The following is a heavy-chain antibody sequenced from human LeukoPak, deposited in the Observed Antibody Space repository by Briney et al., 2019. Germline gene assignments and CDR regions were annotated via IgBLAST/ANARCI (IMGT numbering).Heavy chain of an antibody. D-gene: IGHD3-10*01. CDR1: GGSISSSDYY. CDR2: IYYSGST. Sequence: SETLSLTCTVSGGSISSSDYYWGWVRQPPGKGLEWIASIYYSGSTYYNPSLKSRVTISVDTSNNQFSLKLTSVTAADTAVFYCARLASRYGSGTQGLDYWGQGTLVTVSS. V-gene: IGHV4-39*01. CDR3: ARLASRYGSGTQGLDY. J-gene: IGHJ4*02.